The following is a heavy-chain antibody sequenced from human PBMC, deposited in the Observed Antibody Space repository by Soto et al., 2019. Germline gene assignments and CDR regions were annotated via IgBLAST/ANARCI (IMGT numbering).Heavy chain of an antibody. CDR1: GYTFTSYY. D-gene: IGHD2-15*01. J-gene: IGHJ5*02. CDR3: ARGRCSGGSCFSRRFDP. V-gene: IGHV1-18*04. CDR2: INTYNGNT. Sequence: ASVKVSCQASGYTFTSYYMHWVRQAPGQGLEWMGWINTYNGNTNYAQRLQGRVTMTTDTSTSTAYMELRSLRSNDTAVYYCARGRCSGGSCFSRRFDPWGQGTLVTVSS.